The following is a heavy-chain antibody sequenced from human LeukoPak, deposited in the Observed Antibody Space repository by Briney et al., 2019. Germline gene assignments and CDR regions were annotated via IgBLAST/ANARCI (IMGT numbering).Heavy chain of an antibody. CDR3: ARQEILWGSGSY. Sequence: PSETLSLACTVSGGSISSSSYYWGWIRQPPGKGLEWIGSIYYSGSTYYNPSPKSRVTISVDTSTNQVSLKLSPVTAADTAVYYCARQEILWGSGSYWGQGTLVTVSS. D-gene: IGHD1-26*01. CDR2: IYYSGST. V-gene: IGHV4-39*01. J-gene: IGHJ4*02. CDR1: GGSISSSSYY.